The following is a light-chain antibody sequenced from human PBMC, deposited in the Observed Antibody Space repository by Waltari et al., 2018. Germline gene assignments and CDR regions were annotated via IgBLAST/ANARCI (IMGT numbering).Light chain of an antibody. J-gene: IGKJ1*01. CDR3: QQSYSTFWT. V-gene: IGKV1-39*01. CDR1: KSISSY. Sequence: DIQMTQSPSSLSASVGDRVTITCRASKSISSYLNWYQQKPGKAPKLLIYAASSLQSGVPSRCSGSGSGTDFTLTISSLQPEDFATYYCQQSYSTFWTFGQGTKVEIK. CDR2: AAS.